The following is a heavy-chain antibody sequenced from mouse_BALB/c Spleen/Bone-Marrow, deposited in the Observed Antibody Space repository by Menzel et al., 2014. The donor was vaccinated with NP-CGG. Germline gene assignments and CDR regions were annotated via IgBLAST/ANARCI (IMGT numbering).Heavy chain of an antibody. Sequence: EVQLVESGGGLVQPGGFLRLSCATSGFTFTDHYMSWVRQPPGKALEWLGFIRNKANGYTTEYSAPVKGRFTISRDNSQSIVYLQMNTLRAEDSATYYCARDYLYYFDYWGQGTTLTVTS. CDR1: GFTFTDHY. V-gene: IGHV7-3*02. D-gene: IGHD2-1*01. CDR3: ARDYLYYFDY. J-gene: IGHJ2*01. CDR2: IRNKANGYTT.